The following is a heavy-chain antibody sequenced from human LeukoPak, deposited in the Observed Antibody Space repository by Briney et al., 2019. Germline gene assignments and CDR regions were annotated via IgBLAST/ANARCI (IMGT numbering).Heavy chain of an antibody. V-gene: IGHV3-23*01. Sequence: GGSLRLSCAASGFTFSSYAMSWVRQAPGKGLGWVSAISGSGGSTYYADSVKGRFTISRDNSKNTLYLQMNSLRAEDTAVYYCARELRYYYYGMDVWGQGTTVTVSS. CDR2: ISGSGGST. CDR3: ARELRYYYYGMDV. CDR1: GFTFSSYA. J-gene: IGHJ6*02.